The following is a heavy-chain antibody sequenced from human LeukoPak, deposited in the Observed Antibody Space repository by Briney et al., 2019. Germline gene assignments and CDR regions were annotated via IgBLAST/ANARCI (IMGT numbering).Heavy chain of an antibody. CDR2: IIPIFGTA. Sequence: ASVKVSCKASGGTFSSYAISWVRQAPGQGLEWMGGIIPIFGTASYAQKFQGRVTITADESTSTAYMELSSLRSEDTAVYYCARVGTYYYGMDVWGQGTTVTVSS. J-gene: IGHJ6*02. CDR1: GGTFSSYA. V-gene: IGHV1-69*01. CDR3: ARVGTYYYGMDV.